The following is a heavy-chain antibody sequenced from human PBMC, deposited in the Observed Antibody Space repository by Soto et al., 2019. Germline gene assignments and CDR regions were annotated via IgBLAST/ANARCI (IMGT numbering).Heavy chain of an antibody. Sequence: SETLSLTCSVSGDSISTVDYFWAWIRQPPGQALEYIGYIYKSTTTYYNPSFESRVAVSLDTSKSQFSLTVTSVTAADTAVYFCARGRYCLTGRCFPNWFDSWGQGTLVTVSS. CDR2: IYKSTTT. CDR3: ARGRYCLTGRCFPNWFDS. D-gene: IGHD2-15*01. CDR1: GDSISTVDYF. V-gene: IGHV4-30-4*01. J-gene: IGHJ5*01.